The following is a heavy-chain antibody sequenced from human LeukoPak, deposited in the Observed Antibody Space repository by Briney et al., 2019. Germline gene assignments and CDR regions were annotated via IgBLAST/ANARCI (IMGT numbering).Heavy chain of an antibody. CDR2: ISGSGGST. CDR1: GFTFSSYA. CDR3: AKDKGFAGSGSYYDTAPSVWFDP. V-gene: IGHV3-23*01. D-gene: IGHD3-10*01. Sequence: GGSLRLSCAASGFTFSSYAMSWVRQAPGKGLEWVSAISGSGGSTYYADSVKGRFTISRDNSKSTLYLQMNSLRAEDTAVYYCAKDKGFAGSGSYYDTAPSVWFDPWGQGTLVTVSS. J-gene: IGHJ5*02.